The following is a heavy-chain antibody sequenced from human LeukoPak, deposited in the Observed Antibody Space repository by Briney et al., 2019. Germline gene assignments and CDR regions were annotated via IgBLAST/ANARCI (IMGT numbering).Heavy chain of an antibody. CDR3: ARDLYFQH. J-gene: IGHJ1*01. Sequence: PGGSLRLSCAASGFTFSSYSMNWVRQAPGKGLEWVSSISSSSSYMYYADSVKGRFTISRDNAKNSLYLQMNSLRAEDTAVYYCARDLYFQHWGQGTLVTVSS. V-gene: IGHV3-21*01. CDR1: GFTFSSYS. CDR2: ISSSSSYM.